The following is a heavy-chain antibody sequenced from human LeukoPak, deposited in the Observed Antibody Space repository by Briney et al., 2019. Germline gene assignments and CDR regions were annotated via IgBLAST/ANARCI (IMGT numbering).Heavy chain of an antibody. J-gene: IGHJ4*02. CDR1: GFIFRNYW. V-gene: IGHV3-7*02. D-gene: IGHD4-17*01. Sequence: GGSLRLSCVASGFIFRNYWMSWVRQAPGKGLEWVANINHDGGDKNYVDSVKGRFTISRDNAKSSLYLQMNSLRVEDTAVYYCTITGGPTVTAFDLWGQGTLVTVSS. CDR2: INHDGGDK. CDR3: TITGGPTVTAFDL.